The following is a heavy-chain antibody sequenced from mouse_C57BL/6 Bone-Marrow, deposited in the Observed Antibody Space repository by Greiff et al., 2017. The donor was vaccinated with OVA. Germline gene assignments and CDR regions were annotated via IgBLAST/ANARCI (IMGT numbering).Heavy chain of an antibody. V-gene: IGHV1-47*01. D-gene: IGHD1-1*01. Sequence: VQLQPSWAELVKPGASVTMSCKASGYTFTTYPIEWMKQNHGKSLAWIGNFHPYNDDTKYNEKFKGKATLTVEKSYRTVYLELSRLTSDDSAVYYCARGYYYGSSFLDYWGQGTTLTVSS. CDR2: FHPYNDDT. CDR3: ARGYYYGSSFLDY. CDR1: GYTFTTYP. J-gene: IGHJ2*01.